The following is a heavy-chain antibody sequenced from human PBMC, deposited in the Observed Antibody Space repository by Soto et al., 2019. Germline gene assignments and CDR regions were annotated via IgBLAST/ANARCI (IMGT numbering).Heavy chain of an antibody. CDR3: AARRHYDILTGYYVFDY. Sequence: LRLSCVASGFTFNTYSMNWVRQAPGKGLEWLSFINSRSTTIYYADSVKGRLTVSRDNAKSSLYLQMNSLRDEDTAVYYCAARRHYDILTGYYVFDYWGHGSLVIVSS. CDR1: GFTFNTYS. J-gene: IGHJ4*01. V-gene: IGHV3-48*02. D-gene: IGHD3-9*01. CDR2: INSRSTTI.